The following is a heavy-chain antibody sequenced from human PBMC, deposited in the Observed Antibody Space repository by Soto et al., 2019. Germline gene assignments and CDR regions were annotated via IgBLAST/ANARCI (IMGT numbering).Heavy chain of an antibody. V-gene: IGHV3-48*02. CDR1: EFTFRSYG. CDR2: ISSSSSTI. D-gene: IGHD2-21*02. Sequence: EVQLVESGGGLVQPGGSLRLSCAASEFTFRSYGMNWVRQAPGKGLEWVSYISSSSSTIHYADSVKGRFTVSRDNAKNTLFLQMNSLRDEDTAVYYCARVVVAGIIAYYLDYWGQGTLVTVSS. J-gene: IGHJ4*02. CDR3: ARVVVAGIIAYYLDY.